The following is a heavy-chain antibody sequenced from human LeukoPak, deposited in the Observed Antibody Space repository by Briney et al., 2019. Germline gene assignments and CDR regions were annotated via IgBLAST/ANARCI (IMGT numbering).Heavy chain of an antibody. D-gene: IGHD5-18*01. Sequence: PGGSLRLSCAASGFTFSSYGMHWVRQAPGKGLEWVAFIRYDGSNKYYADSVKGRFTISRDNSKNTLYLQMNSLRAEDTAVYYCATTPPAMVSRWGRGTLVIVSS. J-gene: IGHJ4*02. V-gene: IGHV3-30*02. CDR1: GFTFSSYG. CDR2: IRYDGSNK. CDR3: ATTPPAMVSR.